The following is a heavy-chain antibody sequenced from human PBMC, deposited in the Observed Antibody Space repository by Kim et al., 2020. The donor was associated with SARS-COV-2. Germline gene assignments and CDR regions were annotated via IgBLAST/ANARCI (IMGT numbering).Heavy chain of an antibody. Sequence: SETLSLTCTVSGGSISSYYWSWIRQPPRKGLEWIGYIYYSGSTNYNPSLKSRVTISVDTSKNQFSLKLSSVTAADTAVYYCASWALTRRAFDIWGQGTMVTVSS. CDR1: GGSISSYY. CDR2: IYYSGST. CDR3: ASWALTRRAFDI. J-gene: IGHJ3*02. V-gene: IGHV4-59*13. D-gene: IGHD4-4*01.